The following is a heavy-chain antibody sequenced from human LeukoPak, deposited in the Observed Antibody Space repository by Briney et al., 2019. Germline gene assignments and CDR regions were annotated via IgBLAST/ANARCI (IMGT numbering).Heavy chain of an antibody. J-gene: IGHJ4*02. CDR1: GFTFSSYW. D-gene: IGHD3-3*01. V-gene: IGHV3-7*01. CDR2: IKQDGSEK. Sequence: GGSLRLSCAASGFTFSSYWMSWVRQAPGKGLEWVANIKQDGSEKYYVDSVKGRFTISRDNAKNSLYLQMNSLRAEDTAVYYCARARIFGVVPYSDYWGQGTLVTVSS. CDR3: ARARIFGVVPYSDY.